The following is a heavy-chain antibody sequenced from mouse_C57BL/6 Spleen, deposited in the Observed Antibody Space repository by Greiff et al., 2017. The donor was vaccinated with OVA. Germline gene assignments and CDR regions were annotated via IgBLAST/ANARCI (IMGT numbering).Heavy chain of an antibody. D-gene: IGHD2-4*01. CDR2: INPNNGGT. Sequence: VQLQQSGPELVKPGASVKISCKASGYTFTDYYMNWVKQSHGKSLEWIGDINPNNGGTSYNQKFKGKATLTVDKSSSTAYMELRSLTSEDSAVYYCARCDYDGWFAYWGQGTLVTVSA. CDR3: ARCDYDGWFAY. V-gene: IGHV1-26*01. J-gene: IGHJ3*01. CDR1: GYTFTDYY.